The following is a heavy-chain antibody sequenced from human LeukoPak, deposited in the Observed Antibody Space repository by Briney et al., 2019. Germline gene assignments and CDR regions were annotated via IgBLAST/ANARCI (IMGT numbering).Heavy chain of an antibody. Sequence: ASVKVSCKASGYTFTGYYMHWVRQAPGQGLEWMGIINPSGGSTSYAQKFQGRVTMTRDTSTSTVYMELSSLRSEDTAVYYCARGVCSSTSCYITPGASNWFDPWGQGTLVTVSS. CDR2: INPSGGST. D-gene: IGHD2-2*02. CDR3: ARGVCSSTSCYITPGASNWFDP. J-gene: IGHJ5*02. CDR1: GYTFTGYY. V-gene: IGHV1-46*01.